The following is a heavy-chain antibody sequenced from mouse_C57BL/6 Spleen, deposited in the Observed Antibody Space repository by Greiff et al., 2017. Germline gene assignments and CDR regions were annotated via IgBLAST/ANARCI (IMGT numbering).Heavy chain of an antibody. CDR2: IYPGDGDT. CDR1: GYAFSSSW. D-gene: IGHD1-1*01. Sequence: VQGVESGPELVKPGASVKISCKASGYAFSSSWMNWVKQRPGKGLEWIGRIYPGDGDTTYNGKFKGKATLTADKSSSTAYMQLSSLTSEDSAVYFCASYYGSSYPWFAYWGQGTLVTVSA. V-gene: IGHV1-82*01. J-gene: IGHJ3*01. CDR3: ASYYGSSYPWFAY.